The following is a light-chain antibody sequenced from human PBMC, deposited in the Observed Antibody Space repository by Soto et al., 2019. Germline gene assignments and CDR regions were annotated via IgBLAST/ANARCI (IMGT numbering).Light chain of an antibody. V-gene: IGKV2-30*02. J-gene: IGKJ5*01. Sequence: DVVMTQSPLSLPATLGQPASISCMANQSLVHSDGIAYFSWFQQRPGRSPSRLIYKVSNRDSGVPARFSGSGSGTDFALKIIRVEAEDVVVYYCMQGTHWLITFGQGTRLEI. CDR1: QSLVHSDGIAY. CDR3: MQGTHWLIT. CDR2: KVS.